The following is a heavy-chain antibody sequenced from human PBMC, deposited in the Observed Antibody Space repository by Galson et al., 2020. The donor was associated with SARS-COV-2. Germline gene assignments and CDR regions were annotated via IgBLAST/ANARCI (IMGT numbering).Heavy chain of an antibody. J-gene: IGHJ6*02. V-gene: IGHV3-23*01. Sequence: GGSLRLSCAASGFTFSSYAMSWVRQAPGKGLEWVSAIRASGGTTSYADSVKGRFTISRDNSKNTLYLQMDSLRAKDTAVYYCAKVRGRIVGVVPAADRGYMDVWGQGTTVTVSS. CDR1: GFTFSSYA. CDR3: AKVRGRIVGVVPAADRGYMDV. D-gene: IGHD2-2*01. CDR2: IRASGGTT.